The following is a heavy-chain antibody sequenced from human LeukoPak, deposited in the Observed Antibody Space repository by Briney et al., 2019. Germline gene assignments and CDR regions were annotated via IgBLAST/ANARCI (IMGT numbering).Heavy chain of an antibody. V-gene: IGHV3-30*04. CDR1: GFTFSSYA. CDR3: ATQSTTGWEPAD. CDR2: ISYDGSNK. Sequence: GGSLRLSCAASGFTFSSYAMHWVRQAPGKGLEWVAVISYDGSNKYYADSVKGRFTISRDNSKNTLYLQMNSLRAEDTAVYYCATQSTTGWEPADWGQGTLVTVSS. J-gene: IGHJ4*02. D-gene: IGHD1-26*01.